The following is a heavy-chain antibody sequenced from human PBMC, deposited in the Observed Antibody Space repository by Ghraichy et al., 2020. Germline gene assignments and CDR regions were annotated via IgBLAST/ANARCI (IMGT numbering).Heavy chain of an antibody. CDR3: ARSNWNYVYHDAFDI. J-gene: IGHJ3*02. V-gene: IGHV4-59*01. D-gene: IGHD1-7*01. Sequence: GSLRLSCTVSGGSISSYYWSWIRQPPGKGLEWIGYIYYSGSTNYNPSLKSRVTISVDTSKNQFSLKLSSVTAADTAVYYCARSNWNYVYHDAFDIWGQGTMVTVSS. CDR1: GGSISSYY. CDR2: IYYSGST.